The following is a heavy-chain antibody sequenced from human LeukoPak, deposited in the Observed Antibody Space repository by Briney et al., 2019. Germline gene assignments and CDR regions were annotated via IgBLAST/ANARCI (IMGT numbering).Heavy chain of an antibody. Sequence: GGSLRLPCAASGFTFSSYAMSWVRQAPGKGLEWVSAISGSGGSTYYADSVKGRFTISRDNSKNTLYLQMNSLRAEDTAVYYCAKVRVVGGWWNNPRFDYWGQGTLVTVSS. CDR2: ISGSGGST. V-gene: IGHV3-23*01. D-gene: IGHD6-19*01. CDR3: AKVRVVGGWWNNPRFDY. CDR1: GFTFSSYA. J-gene: IGHJ4*02.